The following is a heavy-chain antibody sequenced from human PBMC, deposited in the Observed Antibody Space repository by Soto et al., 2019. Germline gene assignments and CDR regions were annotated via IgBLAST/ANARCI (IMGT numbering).Heavy chain of an antibody. Sequence: QVQLVQSGAEVRKPGASVRVSCKVPENTLTELTIDWWRQAPGKGLEWMEHSAPEQGEPVYPQKSQDSVSITADPSTDTAYMELTSLRFEDTAVYFCAADRKIVGTIGAFDFWRQGTLVTVSS. CDR1: ENTLTELT. V-gene: IGHV1-24*01. CDR3: AADRKIVGTIGAFDF. J-gene: IGHJ4*02. D-gene: IGHD1-26*01. CDR2: SAPEQGEP.